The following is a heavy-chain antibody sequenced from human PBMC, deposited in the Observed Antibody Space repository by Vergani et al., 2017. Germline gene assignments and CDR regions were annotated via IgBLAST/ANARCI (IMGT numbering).Heavy chain of an antibody. CDR3: TKGSVYYHDSAGQGYDPYTGFDL. CDR1: GITFWKFG. CDR2: ISWNSGAV. Sequence: EVQLVESGGGLAHPGGSLRLPCEASGITFWKFGMHWVRQGPGKGLEWVAGISWNSGAVDYADSVRGRCTISRDNAKNSLFLEMNSLRFEDTAVYFCTKGSVYYHDSAGQGYDPYTGFDLWGQGTLVTVSS. J-gene: IGHJ3*01. V-gene: IGHV3-9*01. D-gene: IGHD5-12*01.